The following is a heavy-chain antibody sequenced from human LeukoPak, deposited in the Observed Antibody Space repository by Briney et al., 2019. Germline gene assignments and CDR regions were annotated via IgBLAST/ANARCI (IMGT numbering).Heavy chain of an antibody. J-gene: IGHJ6*02. D-gene: IGHD6-13*01. V-gene: IGHV4-30-2*01. CDR2: IYHSGST. Sequence: SETLSLTRAVSGGSISSGGYSWSWIRQPPGKGLEWIGYIYHSGSTYYNPSLKSRVTISVDRSKNQFSLKLSSVTAADTAVYYCARGAAAGTRRASYYYYGMDVWGQGTTVTVSS. CDR3: ARGAAAGTRRASYYYYGMDV. CDR1: GGSISSGGYS.